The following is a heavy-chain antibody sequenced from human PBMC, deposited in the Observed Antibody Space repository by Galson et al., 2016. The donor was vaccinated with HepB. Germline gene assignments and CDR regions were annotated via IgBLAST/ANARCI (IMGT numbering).Heavy chain of an antibody. CDR3: AKRHEYCPPVGCSVDS. J-gene: IGHJ4*02. CDR2: DSMDGRRK. D-gene: IGHD2/OR15-2a*01. Sequence: SLRLSCAASGFTFSHRGMHWVRQAPGKGLEWVAADSMDGRRKFYADSVKGRFTNSRDNSNNMLFLQMNSLTADDTAVYYCAKRHEYCPPVGCSVDSWGQGTLVSVSS. CDR1: GFTFSHRG. V-gene: IGHV3-30*18.